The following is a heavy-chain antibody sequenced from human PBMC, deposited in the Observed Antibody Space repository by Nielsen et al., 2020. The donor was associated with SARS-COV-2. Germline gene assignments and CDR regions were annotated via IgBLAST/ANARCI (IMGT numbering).Heavy chain of an antibody. V-gene: IGHV3-48*03. CDR3: ARERSRYYFDY. Sequence: GESLKISCAASGFTFSSYEMNWVRQAPGKGLEWVSYISSSGSTIYYADSVKGRFTISRDNAKNSLYPQMNSLRAEDTAVYYCARERSRYYFDYWGQGTRVTVSS. J-gene: IGHJ4*02. CDR1: GFTFSSYE. CDR2: ISSSGSTI.